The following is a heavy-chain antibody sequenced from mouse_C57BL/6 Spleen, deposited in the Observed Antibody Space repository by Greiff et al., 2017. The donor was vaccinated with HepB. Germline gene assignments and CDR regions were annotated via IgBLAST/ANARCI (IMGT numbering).Heavy chain of an antibody. CDR2: INPNNGGT. Sequence: EVQLQQSGPELVKPGASVKMSCKASGYTFTDYNMHWVKQSHGKSLEWIGYINPNNGGTSYNQKFKGKATLTVNKSSSTAYMELRSLTSEDSAVYFCARRSLTGYYFDYWGQGTTLTVSS. V-gene: IGHV1-22*01. CDR3: ARRSLTGYYFDY. J-gene: IGHJ2*01. D-gene: IGHD4-1*01. CDR1: GYTFTDYN.